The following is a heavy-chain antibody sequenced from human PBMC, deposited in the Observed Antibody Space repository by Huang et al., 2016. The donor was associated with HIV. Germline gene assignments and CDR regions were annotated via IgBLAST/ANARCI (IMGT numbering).Heavy chain of an antibody. CDR3: ARDTTTVAGLDF. CDR2: ISLDGRNK. J-gene: IGHJ4*02. D-gene: IGHD6-19*01. CDR1: GFPFCDHP. V-gene: IGHV3-30*14. Sequence: QVQLVESGGGVVQPGRSLRLSCAVCGFPFCDHPLHWVRQAPGRGRGLVAVISLDGRNKFYADFVRGRFTISRDNSKNILYLQLNSLTPADTSIYYCARDTTTVAGLDFWGQGALVTVSS.